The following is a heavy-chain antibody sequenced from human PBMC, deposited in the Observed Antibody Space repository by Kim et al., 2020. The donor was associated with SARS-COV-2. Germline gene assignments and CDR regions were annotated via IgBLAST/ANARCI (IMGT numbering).Heavy chain of an antibody. V-gene: IGHV4-34*01. D-gene: IGHD3-16*02. CDR3: ALGVIFRGMDV. CDR1: GGSFSGYY. CDR2: INHSGST. J-gene: IGHJ6*02. Sequence: SETLSLTCAVYGGSFSGYYWSWIRQPPGKGLEWIGEINHSGSTNYNPSLKSRVTISVDTSKNQFSLKLSSVTAADTAVYYCALGVIFRGMDVWGQGTTVTVSS.